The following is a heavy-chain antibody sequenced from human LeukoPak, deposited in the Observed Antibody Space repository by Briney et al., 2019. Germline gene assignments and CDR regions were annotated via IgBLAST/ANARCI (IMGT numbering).Heavy chain of an antibody. D-gene: IGHD5-12*01. J-gene: IGHJ4*02. CDR3: AREGSGYDLGDY. CDR2: INHSGST. CDR1: GGSFSGYY. Sequence: MPSETLSLTCAVYGGSFSGYYWSWIRQPPGKGLEWIGEINHSGSTNYNPSLKSRVTISVDTSKNQFPLKLSSVTAADTAVYYCAREGSGYDLGDYWGQGTLVTVSS. V-gene: IGHV4-34*01.